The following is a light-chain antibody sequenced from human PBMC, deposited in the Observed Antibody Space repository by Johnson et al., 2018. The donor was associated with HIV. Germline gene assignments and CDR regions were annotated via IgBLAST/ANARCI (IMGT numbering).Light chain of an antibody. V-gene: IGLV1-51*01. CDR1: SSNIGRNY. Sequence: QSVLTQPPSVSAAPGQKVTISCSGSSSNIGRNYVSWYQQLPGTAPKLLIFDNNRRPSGTPDRFSGSKSGTSATLGITGLQTGDEADYYCGTWDSSLNSYVFGTGTKVTVL. CDR3: GTWDSSLNSYV. J-gene: IGLJ1*01. CDR2: DNN.